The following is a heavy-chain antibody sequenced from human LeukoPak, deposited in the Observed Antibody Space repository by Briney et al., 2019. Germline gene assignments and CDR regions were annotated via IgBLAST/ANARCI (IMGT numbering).Heavy chain of an antibody. Sequence: GGSLRLSCAASGFTFSSYGMHWVRQAPGKGLEWVSFIRSDGSNKYYPDSVKGRFTISRDNSKNTLYLQMNSLRAEDTAVYYCAKDPYGGINYYYYMDVWGKGTTVTVSS. V-gene: IGHV3-30*02. CDR1: GFTFSSYG. J-gene: IGHJ6*03. CDR2: IRSDGSNK. D-gene: IGHD4-23*01. CDR3: AKDPYGGINYYYYMDV.